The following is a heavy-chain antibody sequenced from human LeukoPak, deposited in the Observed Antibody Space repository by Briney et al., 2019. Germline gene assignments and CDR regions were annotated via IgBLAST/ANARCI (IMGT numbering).Heavy chain of an antibody. CDR1: GFLLSGSW. CDR3: ARHVGISF. CDR2: IREDGTEK. V-gene: IGHV3-7*01. D-gene: IGHD7-27*01. J-gene: IGHJ4*02. Sequence: GGSLTLFCTAWGFLLSGSWMPWVRQSPGEGLEWVANIREDGTEKNYVDSVRGRFTISRDNAKNSLFLQMSNLRDDDTAIYYCARHVGISFWGQGTLVTVSS.